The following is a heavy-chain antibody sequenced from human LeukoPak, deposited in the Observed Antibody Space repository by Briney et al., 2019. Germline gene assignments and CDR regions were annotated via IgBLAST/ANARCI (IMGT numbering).Heavy chain of an antibody. D-gene: IGHD2-15*01. V-gene: IGHV3-21*01. CDR1: GFNFNTYW. Sequence: PGGSLRLSCAASGFNFNTYWMSWVRQAPGKGLEWVSSISTSSTYIFYADSVKGRFTISRDNARNSLYLQMNSLRAEDTAVYYCATIKRYDTGRSASVGIDHWGQGTLVTVSS. J-gene: IGHJ4*02. CDR3: ATIKRYDTGRSASVGIDH. CDR2: ISTSSTYI.